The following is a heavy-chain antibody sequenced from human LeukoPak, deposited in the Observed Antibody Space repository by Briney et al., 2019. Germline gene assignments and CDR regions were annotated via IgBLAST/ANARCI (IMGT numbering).Heavy chain of an antibody. CDR3: ASSPGRGYSYGYFDY. D-gene: IGHD5-18*01. CDR2: IYYSGST. Sequence: TLTLTCTVSGGSISSGGYYGSWIPQHPAKGLEWLGYIYYSGSTHYNPSLKSRVTISVDTSKNQFSLKLSSVTAADTAVYYCASSPGRGYSYGYFDYWGQGTLVTVSS. V-gene: IGHV4-31*03. CDR1: GGSISSGGYY. J-gene: IGHJ4*02.